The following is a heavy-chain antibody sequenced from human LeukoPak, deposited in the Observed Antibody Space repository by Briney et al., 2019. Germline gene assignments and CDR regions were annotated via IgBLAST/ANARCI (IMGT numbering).Heavy chain of an antibody. Sequence: SSETLSLTCTVSGGSINSYYWSWIRQPPGKGLEWIGYIYHSGSTDYNPSLKSRVTMSVDTSQNHFSLKLSSVTAADTAVYYCARSSRGTSDYYGMDVWGQGTTVTVSS. J-gene: IGHJ6*02. CDR2: IYHSGST. D-gene: IGHD1-1*01. CDR3: ARSSRGTSDYYGMDV. CDR1: GGSINSYY. V-gene: IGHV4-59*01.